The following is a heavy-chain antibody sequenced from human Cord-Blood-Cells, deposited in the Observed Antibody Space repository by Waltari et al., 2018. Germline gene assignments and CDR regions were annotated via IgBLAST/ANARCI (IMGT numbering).Heavy chain of an antibody. J-gene: IGHJ4*02. Sequence: EVQLLESGGGLVQPGGSLRPSCAASGFTFSSYAMSWVLQTPGKGLEWVSAISGSGGSTYYADSVKGRFTISRDNSKNTLYLQMNSLRAEDTAVYYCAKETYDILTGYFDYWGQGTLVTVSS. D-gene: IGHD3-9*01. CDR1: GFTFSSYA. CDR2: ISGSGGST. V-gene: IGHV3-23*01. CDR3: AKETYDILTGYFDY.